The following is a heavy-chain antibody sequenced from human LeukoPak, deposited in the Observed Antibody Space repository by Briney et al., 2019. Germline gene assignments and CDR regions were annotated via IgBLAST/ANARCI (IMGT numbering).Heavy chain of an antibody. Sequence: GGSLRLSCAASGFTLSNYNMNWVRQAPGKGLEWVSYISSSSRTIYYADSVKGRFTISRDNSKNTLFLQMNSLRAEDTAVYYCARDREYYDILTGYKVSHYFDYWGQGTLVTASS. V-gene: IGHV3-48*01. CDR2: ISSSSRTI. J-gene: IGHJ4*02. CDR3: ARDREYYDILTGYKVSHYFDY. CDR1: GFTLSNYN. D-gene: IGHD3-9*01.